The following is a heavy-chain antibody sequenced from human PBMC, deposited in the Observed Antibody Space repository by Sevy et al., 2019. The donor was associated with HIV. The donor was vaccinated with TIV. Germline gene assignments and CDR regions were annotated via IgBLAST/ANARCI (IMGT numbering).Heavy chain of an antibody. CDR1: GGSISSYY. V-gene: IGHV4-59*13. CDR3: ARVGAGHLVRY. J-gene: IGHJ4*02. D-gene: IGHD6-13*01. CDR2: IYYSGST. Sequence: SETLSLTCTVSGGSISSYYWSWIRQPPGKGLEWIGYIYYSGSTNYNPSLKSRVTISVDTSKNQFSLKLSSVTAADTAVYYCARVGAGHLVRYWGQGTLVTVSS.